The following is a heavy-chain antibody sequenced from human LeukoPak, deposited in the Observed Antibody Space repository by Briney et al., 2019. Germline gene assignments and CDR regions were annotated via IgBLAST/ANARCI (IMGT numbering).Heavy chain of an antibody. V-gene: IGHV1-18*01. D-gene: IGHD3-10*01. CDR2: ISAYTGDT. CDR3: ARMNDGIRGPTDL. CDR1: GYTFSTFG. J-gene: IGHJ5*02. Sequence: ASVKVSCKASGYTFSTFGITWVRQAPGQGLEYMGWISAYTGDTNSAQEFQGRVTMTTDTSTSTAYMHLRSLRSGDTAIYYCARMNDGIRGPTDLWGQGTLVTVSS.